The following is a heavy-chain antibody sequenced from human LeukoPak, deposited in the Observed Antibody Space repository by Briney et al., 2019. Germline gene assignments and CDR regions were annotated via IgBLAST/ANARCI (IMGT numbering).Heavy chain of an antibody. V-gene: IGHV4-59*08. Sequence: SETLSLTCTVFGGSICRYYWRWRQRSPGMGPEWIANIFYSGSPNYNPSLRSRVTISFDTSKNQFSLKLSSVTAADTAVYFCARGGHIAAAGTYDYWGQGTLVTVSS. J-gene: IGHJ4*02. D-gene: IGHD6-13*01. CDR2: IFYSGSP. CDR1: GGSICRYY. CDR3: ARGGHIAAAGTYDY.